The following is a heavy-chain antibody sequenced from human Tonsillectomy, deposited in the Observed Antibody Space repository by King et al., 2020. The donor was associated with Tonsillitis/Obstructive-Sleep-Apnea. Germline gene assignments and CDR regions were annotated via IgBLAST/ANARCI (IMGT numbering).Heavy chain of an antibody. CDR1: GYTFTGYY. J-gene: IGHJ5*02. Sequence: QLVQSGAEVKKPGASVKVSCKASGYTFTGYYMHWVRQAPGQGLEWMGWINPNSGGTDYAQKFQGRVTMTRDTSISTAYMELSRLRSDDTAVYYCARARLRSTLNWFDPWGQGTLVTVSS. D-gene: IGHD3-16*01. CDR2: INPNSGGT. V-gene: IGHV1-2*02. CDR3: ARARLRSTLNWFDP.